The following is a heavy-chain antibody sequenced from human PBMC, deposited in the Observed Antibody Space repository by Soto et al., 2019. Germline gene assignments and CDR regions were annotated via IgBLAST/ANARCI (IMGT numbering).Heavy chain of an antibody. V-gene: IGHV4-59*08. CDR1: GGSISSYY. J-gene: IGHJ3*02. CDR2: IYYSGST. D-gene: IGHD3-3*01. CDR3: ARHRDQNRYYDFWSGYYMRSAAFDI. Sequence: SETLSLTCTVSGGSISSYYWSWIRQPPGKGLEWIGYIYYSGSTNYNPSLKSRVTISVDTSKNQFSLKLSSVTAADTAVYYCARHRDQNRYYDFWSGYYMRSAAFDIWGQGTMVTVSS.